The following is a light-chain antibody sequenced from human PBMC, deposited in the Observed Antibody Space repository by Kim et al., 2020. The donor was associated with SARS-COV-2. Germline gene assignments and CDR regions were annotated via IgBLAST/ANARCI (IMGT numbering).Light chain of an antibody. Sequence: SSGQTTKTTGAGEKLGDKEASWYQKKPSQSPVLVIYQDSKRPSGIPERFAGVNSGNTATLTNSGTQAMVKADYYSQAWDSSTYCVFGGRTKLTV. V-gene: IGLV3-1*01. J-gene: IGLJ3*02. CDR1: KLGDKE. CDR3: QAWDSSTYCV. CDR2: QDS.